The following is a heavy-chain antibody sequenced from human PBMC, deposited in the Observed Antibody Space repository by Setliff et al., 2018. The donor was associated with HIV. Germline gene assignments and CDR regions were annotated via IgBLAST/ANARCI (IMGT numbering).Heavy chain of an antibody. V-gene: IGHV3-74*01. J-gene: IGHJ4*02. Sequence: GESLKISCAASGFTFSSYWMHWVRQPPGKGLVWVSRINSDGSFTTYADSVKGRFTISRDNAKNTLYLQMNSLRAEDTALYYCARDRGRGYYDSNGVLAGWGQGTLVTVSS. D-gene: IGHD3-22*01. CDR3: ARDRGRGYYDSNGVLAG. CDR2: INSDGSFT. CDR1: GFTFSSYW.